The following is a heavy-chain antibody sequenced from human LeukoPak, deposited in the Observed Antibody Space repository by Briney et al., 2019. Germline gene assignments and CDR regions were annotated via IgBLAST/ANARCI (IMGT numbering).Heavy chain of an antibody. CDR2: ISSSSSYI. J-gene: IGHJ6*02. D-gene: IGHD3-16*01. CDR3: ARYRLYHDLGEGLDV. Sequence: GGSLRLSCAASGFTFSSYSMNWVRQAPGKGLEWVSSISSSSSYIYFADSVKGRFTISRDNAKNSVYLEMSSLKAEDTAVYYCARYRLYHDLGEGLDVWGQGTTVTVSS. CDR1: GFTFSSYS. V-gene: IGHV3-21*04.